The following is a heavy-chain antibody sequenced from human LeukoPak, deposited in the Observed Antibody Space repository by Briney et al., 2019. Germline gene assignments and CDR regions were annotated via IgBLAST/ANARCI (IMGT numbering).Heavy chain of an antibody. V-gene: IGHV1-2*02. J-gene: IGHJ4*02. CDR3: ARVPWDYVWGSYRYTLYFDY. CDR2: INPNSGGT. D-gene: IGHD3-16*02. CDR1: GYTFTTYT. Sequence: ASVKVSCKASGYTFTTYTMHWVRQAPGQGLEWMGWINPNSGGTNYAQKFQGRVTMTRDTSISTAYMELSRLRSDDTAVYYCARVPWDYVWGSYRYTLYFDYWGQGTLVTVSS.